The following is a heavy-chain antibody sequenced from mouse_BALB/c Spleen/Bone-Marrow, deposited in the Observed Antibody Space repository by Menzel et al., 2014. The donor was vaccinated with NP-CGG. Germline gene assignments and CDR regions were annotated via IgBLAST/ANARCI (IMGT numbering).Heavy chain of an antibody. D-gene: IGHD2-2*01. CDR2: IYPGNSDT. CDR1: GYTFTSYW. Sequence: EVQLQQSGTVLARPGASVKMSCKASGYTFTSYWMHWVKQRPGQGLEWIGTIYPGNSDTSYNQKFKGKAKLTAVTSTSTAYMELSSLTNEDSAVYYCTRVIYYGYAWFAYWGQGTLVTVSA. J-gene: IGHJ3*01. CDR3: TRVIYYGYAWFAY. V-gene: IGHV1-5*01.